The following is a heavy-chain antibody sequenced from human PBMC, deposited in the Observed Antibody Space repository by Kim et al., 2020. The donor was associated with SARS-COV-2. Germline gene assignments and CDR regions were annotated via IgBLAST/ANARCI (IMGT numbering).Heavy chain of an antibody. V-gene: IGHV3-30*04. CDR1: GFTFSSYA. Sequence: GGSLRLSCAASGFTFSSYAMHWVRQAPGKGLEWVAVISYDGSNKYYADSVKGRFTISRDNSKNTLYLQMNSLRAEDTAVYYCARDALSGIVGATIEFVFDYWGQGTLVTVSS. J-gene: IGHJ4*02. CDR2: ISYDGSNK. D-gene: IGHD1-26*01. CDR3: ARDALSGIVGATIEFVFDY.